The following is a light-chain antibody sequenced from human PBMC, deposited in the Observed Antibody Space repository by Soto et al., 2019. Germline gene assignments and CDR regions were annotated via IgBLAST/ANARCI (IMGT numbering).Light chain of an antibody. CDR1: QSVSNN. Sequence: EIVMTQSPATLSVSPGERATLSCRASQSVSNNLAWYLQKPGQAPRLLIYGAFTRATGVPARFSGSGSGTQFTLTISSLQSEDFAVYYCQQYNNWPRTFGQGTKVEIK. J-gene: IGKJ1*01. V-gene: IGKV3-15*01. CDR2: GAF. CDR3: QQYNNWPRT.